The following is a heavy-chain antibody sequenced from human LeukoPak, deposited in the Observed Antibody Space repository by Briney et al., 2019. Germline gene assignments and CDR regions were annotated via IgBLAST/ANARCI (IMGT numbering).Heavy chain of an antibody. D-gene: IGHD3-22*01. CDR3: ARVKGSGYYYVFDY. CDR2: IHYSGST. V-gene: IGHV4-61*08. J-gene: IGHJ4*02. CDR1: GGSISSGDYY. Sequence: SQTLSLTCTVSGGSISSGDYYWSWIRQSPGKGLEWIGYIHYSGSTSYNPSLKSRVTISVDTSKNQFSLKLSSVTAADTAVYYCARVKGSGYYYVFDYWGQGTLVTVSS.